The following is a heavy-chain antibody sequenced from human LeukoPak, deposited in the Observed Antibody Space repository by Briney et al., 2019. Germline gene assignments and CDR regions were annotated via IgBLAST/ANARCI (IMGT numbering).Heavy chain of an antibody. CDR3: ARGRWTATETTYYLDY. J-gene: IGHJ4*02. D-gene: IGHD4-17*01. V-gene: IGHV1-3*01. Sequence: GASVKVSCKASGYSFSDYAIHWVRQAPGQRLEWMGWINAGYGKTKYSQNFQGRVTITRDRSASTAYMELSSLRSEDTSVYYCARGRWTATETTYYLDYWGQGTLVTVSS. CDR2: INAGYGKT. CDR1: GYSFSDYA.